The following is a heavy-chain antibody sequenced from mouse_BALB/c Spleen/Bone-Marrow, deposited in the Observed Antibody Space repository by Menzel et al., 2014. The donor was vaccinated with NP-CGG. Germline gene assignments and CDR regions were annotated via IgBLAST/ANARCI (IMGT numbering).Heavy chain of an antibody. V-gene: IGHV1S56*01. J-gene: IGHJ2*01. CDR1: GYNFTRYY. CDR2: IYPGNVNI. Sequence: QVQLQQSGPEVVNPGASVRISCKASGYNFTRYYVHWVRQRPGQGLEWIGSIYPGNVNIKYNEKFKGKATLTADKSSSTASMQLSSLTSEGSAVYFCARGITLVPYFDYWDQGTTLTVSS. CDR3: ARGITLVPYFDY. D-gene: IGHD2-4*01.